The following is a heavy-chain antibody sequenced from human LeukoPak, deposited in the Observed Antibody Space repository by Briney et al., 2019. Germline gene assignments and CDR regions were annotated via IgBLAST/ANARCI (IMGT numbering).Heavy chain of an antibody. CDR1: GFTFSSYA. CDR2: ITSTGGGT. CDR3: ARDGWFGDYNWFDP. D-gene: IGHD3-10*01. J-gene: IGHJ5*02. Sequence: PGGSLRLSCAASGFTFSSYAMSWVRQVPGKGLEWVSTITSTGGGTYYADSVKARFTISRDNSKNTLYLQMNSLRAEDTAMYYCARDGWFGDYNWFDPWGQGTLVTVSS. V-gene: IGHV3-23*01.